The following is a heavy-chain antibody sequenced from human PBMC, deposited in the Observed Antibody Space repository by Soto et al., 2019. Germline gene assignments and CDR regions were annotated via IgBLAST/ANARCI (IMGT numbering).Heavy chain of an antibody. CDR3: ARDKGHSTIYYYHYYGMDV. D-gene: IGHD6-13*01. V-gene: IGHV1-2*04. CDR2: INPNSGDT. J-gene: IGHJ6*02. CDR1: GYTFTGYY. Sequence: GASVKVSCKASGYTFTGYYMHWVRQAPGQGLEWMGWINPNSGDTNYAQKFQGWVTMTRDTSISTAYMELSRLRSDDTAVYYCARDKGHSTIYYYHYYGMDVWGQGTTVTVSS.